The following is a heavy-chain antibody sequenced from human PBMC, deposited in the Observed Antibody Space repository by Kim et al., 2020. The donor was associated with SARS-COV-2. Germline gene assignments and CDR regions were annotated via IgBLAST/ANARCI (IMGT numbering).Heavy chain of an antibody. V-gene: IGHV3-23*01. Sequence: GGSLRLSCAASGFTFSSYAMSWVRQAPGKGLEWVSAISGSGGSTYYADSVKGRFTISRDNSKNTLYLQMNSLRAEDTAVYYCAKEIREGVGYGPYFDYWGQGTLVTVSS. CDR3: AKEIREGVGYGPYFDY. D-gene: IGHD5-12*01. CDR1: GFTFSSYA. J-gene: IGHJ4*02. CDR2: ISGSGGST.